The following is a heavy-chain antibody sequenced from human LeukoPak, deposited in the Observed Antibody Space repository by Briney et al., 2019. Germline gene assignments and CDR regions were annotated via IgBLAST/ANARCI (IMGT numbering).Heavy chain of an antibody. D-gene: IGHD3-10*01. CDR2: ISHDGSNK. CDR1: GFSFSNYA. V-gene: IGHV3-30*04. Sequence: GRSLRLSCATSGFSFSNYAIHWVRQAPGKGLEWVTFISHDGSNKRYADSVKGRFTISRDVSKNTLYLQMNSLRVEDTAVYYCARERVDIAMVRGVVTNYYYRGMDVWGPGTTVTVSS. J-gene: IGHJ6*02. CDR3: ARERVDIAMVRGVVTNYYYRGMDV.